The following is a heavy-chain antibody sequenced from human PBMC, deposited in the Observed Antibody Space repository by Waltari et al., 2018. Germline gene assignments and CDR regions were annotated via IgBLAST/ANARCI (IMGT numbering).Heavy chain of an antibody. CDR1: GYTFTGYY. J-gene: IGHJ4*02. V-gene: IGHV1-2*02. CDR3: ARGSIVGATTFDY. Sequence: QVQLVQSGAEVKKPGASVKVSCKASGYTFTGYYMHWVRQAPGQGLECMGGINPDRGSTNYAKKVDGRVTMTRDTTIRTAYMELSRLRSDDTAVYYCARGSIVGATTFDYWGQGALVTVSS. CDR2: INPDRGST. D-gene: IGHD1-26*01.